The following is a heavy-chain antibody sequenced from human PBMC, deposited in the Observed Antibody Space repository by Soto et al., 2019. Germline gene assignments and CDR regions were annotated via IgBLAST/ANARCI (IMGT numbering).Heavy chain of an antibody. CDR3: AKGKGVGATPDGANC. D-gene: IGHD1-26*01. CDR2: VRSDGDTT. J-gene: IGHJ4*02. CDR1: GFTFSRYG. V-gene: IGHV3-23*01. Sequence: EVQVLESGGGLVQPGGSLRLSCAASGFTFSRYGMNWVRQAPGKGLEWVSGVRSDGDTTYNADSVKGRFTVSRDNFKNTVDLQINSLRVADTAVYYCAKGKGVGATPDGANCWGQGTLVTVSS.